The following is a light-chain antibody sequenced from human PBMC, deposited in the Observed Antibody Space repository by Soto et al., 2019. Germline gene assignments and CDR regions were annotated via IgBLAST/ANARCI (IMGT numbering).Light chain of an antibody. V-gene: IGLV2-14*03. J-gene: IGLJ3*02. CDR3: SSYTTGGNPWL. CDR2: EVT. CDR1: LSDY. Sequence: QSALTQPASVSGSPGQSITISCTGRLSDYVSWYQQHPAKAPKLMIYEVTNRPSGVSNRFSGSKSGNTASLTISGLQAEDEADYYCSSYTTGGNPWLFGGGTKLTVL.